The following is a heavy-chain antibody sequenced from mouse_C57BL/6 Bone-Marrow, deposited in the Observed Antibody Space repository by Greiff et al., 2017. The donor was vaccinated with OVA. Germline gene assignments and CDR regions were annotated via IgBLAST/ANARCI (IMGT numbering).Heavy chain of an antibody. CDR2: ISSGGSYT. V-gene: IGHV5-6*01. CDR3: ARNGKYDTRDY. Sequence: EVQGVESGGDLVKPGGSLKLSCAASGFTFSSYGMSWVRQTPDKRLEWVATISSGGSYTYYPDSVNGRFTISRDNAKNTLYLQMSSLKSEDTAMYYCARNGKYDTRDYWGKGTTLTVSS. J-gene: IGHJ2*01. CDR1: GFTFSSYG. D-gene: IGHD2-10*02.